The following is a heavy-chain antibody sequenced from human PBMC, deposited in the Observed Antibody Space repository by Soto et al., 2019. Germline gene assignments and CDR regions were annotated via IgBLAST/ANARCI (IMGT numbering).Heavy chain of an antibody. J-gene: IGHJ4*02. Sequence: QLQLQESGPGLVKPSETLSLTCNVSGVSISDTSYYWGWIRQPPGKGLEWIGTIYFNGNTFYNPSLKSRLTIYVDTSKNQFSLRLTSVTAADTAVYYCARQGSYWGQGTLVAVSS. V-gene: IGHV4-39*01. CDR1: GVSISDTSYY. CDR3: ARQGSY. CDR2: IYFNGNT.